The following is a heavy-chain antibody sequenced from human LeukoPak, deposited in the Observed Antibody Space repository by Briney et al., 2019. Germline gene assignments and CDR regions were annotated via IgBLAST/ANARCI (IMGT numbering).Heavy chain of an antibody. J-gene: IGHJ4*02. D-gene: IGHD3-10*01. CDR2: ISSSGSTI. Sequence: GRSLRLSCAASGFTLSTYWMTWVRQAPGKGLEWVSYISSSGSTIYYADSVKGRFTISRDNAKNSLYLQMNSLRAEDTAVYYCARHGSVGGSGSYSDYWGQGTLVIVSS. CDR3: ARHGSVGGSGSYSDY. V-gene: IGHV3-48*04. CDR1: GFTLSTYW.